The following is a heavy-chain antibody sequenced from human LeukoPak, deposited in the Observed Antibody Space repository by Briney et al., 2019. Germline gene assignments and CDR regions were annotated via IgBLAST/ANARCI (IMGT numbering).Heavy chain of an antibody. CDR1: GFTFTNAW. CDR3: TTEDYYDSSGYLYNWFDP. J-gene: IGHJ5*02. V-gene: IGHV3-15*05. Sequence: PGVSLRLSCAASGFTFTNAWMSWVRQAPGKGLEWVGRINCKTDGGTIHYAAPVKGRFTISRDDSKNTLYLQMNSLKTEDTAVYYCTTEDYYDSSGYLYNWFDPWGQGVLVTVSS. D-gene: IGHD3-22*01. CDR2: INCKTDGGTI.